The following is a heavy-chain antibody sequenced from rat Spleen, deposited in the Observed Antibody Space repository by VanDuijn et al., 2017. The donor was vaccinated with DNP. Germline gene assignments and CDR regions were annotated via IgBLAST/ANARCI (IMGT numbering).Heavy chain of an antibody. Sequence: EVQLVESGGGLVQPGRSLKLSCAASGFTFSAYYMAWVRPAPAKGLEWVAYIGSDGYAPYYGDSVKGRFTISRDNAKSTLYLQMNSLRSEDMATYYCIRWNSGHFDYWGQGVMVTVSS. CDR1: GFTFSAYY. D-gene: IGHD4-3*01. V-gene: IGHV5-22*01. CDR3: IRWNSGHFDY. CDR2: IGSDGYAP. J-gene: IGHJ2*01.